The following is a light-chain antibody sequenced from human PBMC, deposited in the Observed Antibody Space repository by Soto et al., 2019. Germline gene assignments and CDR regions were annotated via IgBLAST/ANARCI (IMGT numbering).Light chain of an antibody. J-gene: IGKJ4*01. V-gene: IGKV3-15*01. CDR1: QGIGHT. CDR2: DTS. CDR3: QPYNHWPLT. Sequence: EVVMRQSPATLSVSPEESATLSCRASQGIGHTLAWYQHKPCQTPRLLIYDTSTRASDVPTRFSGSRSGAEFTLLIHSLQPEEFAVYYCQPYNHWPLTFGGGTKVEIK.